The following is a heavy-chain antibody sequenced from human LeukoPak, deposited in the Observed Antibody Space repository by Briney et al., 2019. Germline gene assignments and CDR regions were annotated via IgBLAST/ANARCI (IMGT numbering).Heavy chain of an antibody. CDR1: GGSMIDYY. Sequence: SETLSLTCTVSGGSMIDYYWSFVRPSAGKGLEWMGRIHTSGTTFFNPSLKGRITMSVDTSQNQFSLRLSSVTAADTAVYFCARGDYYDGGGRNWFDPWGQGTLVTVSS. J-gene: IGHJ5*02. CDR3: ARGDYYDGGGRNWFDP. CDR2: IHTSGTT. D-gene: IGHD3-16*01. V-gene: IGHV4-4*07.